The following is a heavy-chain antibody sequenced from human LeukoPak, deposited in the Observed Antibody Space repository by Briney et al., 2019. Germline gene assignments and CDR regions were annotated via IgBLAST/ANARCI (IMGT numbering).Heavy chain of an antibody. D-gene: IGHD4-23*01. CDR1: GYTFTSYG. Sequence: ASVKVSCNASGYTFTSYGISWVRQAPGQGLEWMGWISAYNGNTNYAQKLQGRVTMTTDTSKSTAYMELRSLRSDDTAVYYCARDSAEVTTVVTPFDYWDQGTLVTVSS. CDR3: ARDSAEVTTVVTPFDY. J-gene: IGHJ4*02. V-gene: IGHV1-18*01. CDR2: ISAYNGNT.